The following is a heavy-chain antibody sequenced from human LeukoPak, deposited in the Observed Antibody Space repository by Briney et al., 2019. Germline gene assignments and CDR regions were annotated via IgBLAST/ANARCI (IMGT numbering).Heavy chain of an antibody. Sequence: QSGGSLRLSCAASGFTFSSYAMSWVRQAPGKGLEWVSAISGSGGSTYYADSVKGRFTISRDNAKNSLYLQMNSLRAEDTAVYYCARDKDTGFDYWGQGTLVTVSS. CDR1: GFTFSSYA. CDR3: ARDKDTGFDY. V-gene: IGHV3-23*01. CDR2: ISGSGGST. J-gene: IGHJ4*02. D-gene: IGHD4-17*01.